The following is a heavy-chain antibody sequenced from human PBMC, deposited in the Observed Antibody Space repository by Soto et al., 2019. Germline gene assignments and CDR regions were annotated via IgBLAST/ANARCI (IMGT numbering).Heavy chain of an antibody. CDR2: IVVGSGST. V-gene: IGHV1-58*01. J-gene: IGHJ6*02. CDR1: GITFSRTA. Sequence: SVKVSCKASGITFSRTAVQWMRQARGQRLEWIGRIVVGSGSTTYAQIVQERITITRDVSTSTAYMELSNLRPEDTAVYYCARGQYGSGSYSLSRRNYYYYGMDVWGQGTTVTVSS. CDR3: ARGQYGSGSYSLSRRNYYYYGMDV. D-gene: IGHD3-10*01.